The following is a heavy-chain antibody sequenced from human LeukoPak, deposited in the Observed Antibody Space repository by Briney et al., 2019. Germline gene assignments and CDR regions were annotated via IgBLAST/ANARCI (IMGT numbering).Heavy chain of an antibody. CDR3: ARGCSGGSCYSVLDY. D-gene: IGHD2-15*01. CDR1: GGTFSSYA. V-gene: IGHV1-46*01. Sequence: ASVKVSCKASGGTFSSYAISWVRQAPGQGLEWMGIINPSGGSTSYAQKFQGRVTMTRDTSTSTVYMELSSLRSEDTAVYYCARGCSGGSCYSVLDYWGQGTLVTVSS. CDR2: INPSGGST. J-gene: IGHJ4*02.